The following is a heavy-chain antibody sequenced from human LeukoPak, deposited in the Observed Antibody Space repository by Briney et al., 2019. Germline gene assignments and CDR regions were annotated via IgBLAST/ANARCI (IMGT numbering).Heavy chain of an antibody. D-gene: IGHD3-3*01. J-gene: IGHJ4*02. CDR3: ARGRYYDFGDY. V-gene: IGHV4-59*01. CDR1: GGSISSYY. Sequence: PSETLSLTCTVSGGSISSYYWNWIRQPPGKGLEWIGYSYYSGSTNYNPSLKSRVTRLVDTSKNQFSLKLSSVTAADTAVYYCARGRYYDFGDYWGQGTLVTVSS. CDR2: SYYSGST.